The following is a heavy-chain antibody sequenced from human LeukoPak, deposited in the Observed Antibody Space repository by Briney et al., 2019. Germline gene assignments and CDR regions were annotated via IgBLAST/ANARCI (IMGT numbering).Heavy chain of an antibody. CDR1: GGSISSSSYY. Sequence: SETLSLTCTVSGGSISSSSYYWGWIRQPPGKGLEWIGSIYYSGSTYYNPSLKSRVTISVDTSKNQFSLKLSSVTAADTAMDYCARLRGESNWNDGLEYYYYYMDVWGKGTTVTVSS. J-gene: IGHJ6*03. D-gene: IGHD1-1*01. CDR2: IYYSGST. CDR3: ARLRGESNWNDGLEYYYYYMDV. V-gene: IGHV4-39*01.